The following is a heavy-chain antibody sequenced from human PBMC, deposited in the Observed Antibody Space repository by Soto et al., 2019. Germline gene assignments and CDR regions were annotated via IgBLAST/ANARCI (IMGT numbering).Heavy chain of an antibody. CDR2: IFHSGST. CDR3: AREDYSDSSGYYYFFDY. V-gene: IGHV4-38-2*02. Sequence: SETLSLTCAVSGYTISSGYYWGWIRQPPGQGLDWIGSIFHSGSTYYNPSLKSRVTTSLDTSKNQFSLKLSSVTAADTAVYYCAREDYSDSSGYYYFFDYWGQGTLVTVSS. D-gene: IGHD3-22*01. J-gene: IGHJ4*02. CDR1: GYTISSGYY.